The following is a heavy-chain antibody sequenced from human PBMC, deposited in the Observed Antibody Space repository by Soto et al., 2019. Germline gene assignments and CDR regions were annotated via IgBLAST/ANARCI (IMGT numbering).Heavy chain of an antibody. Sequence: RLSCAASGFTFSSYAMSWVRQAPGKGLEWVSAISGSGGSTYYADSVKGRFTISRDNSKNTLYLQMNSLRAEDTAVYYCAKDMTCTNGVCSYWGQGTLVTVSS. CDR2: ISGSGGST. CDR3: AKDMTCTNGVCSY. V-gene: IGHV3-23*01. D-gene: IGHD2-8*01. J-gene: IGHJ4*02. CDR1: GFTFSSYA.